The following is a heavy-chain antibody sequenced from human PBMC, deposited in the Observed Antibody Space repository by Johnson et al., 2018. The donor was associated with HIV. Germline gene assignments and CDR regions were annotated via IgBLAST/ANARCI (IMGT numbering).Heavy chain of an antibody. CDR2: IKGNGGST. CDR1: GFTFDDYG. D-gene: IGHD6-6*01. Sequence: VQLVESGGGVVRPGGSLRLSCAASGFTFDDYGMSWVRQAPGKGLEWVSGIKGNGGSTGYADSVKGRFTISRDNAKNSLYLQLTSLRAEDTAVYYCANFRYSSSPDAFDIWGQGTMVTVSS. CDR3: ANFRYSSSPDAFDI. J-gene: IGHJ3*02. V-gene: IGHV3-20*04.